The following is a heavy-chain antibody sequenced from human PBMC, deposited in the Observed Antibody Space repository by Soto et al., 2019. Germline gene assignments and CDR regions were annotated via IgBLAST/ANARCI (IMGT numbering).Heavy chain of an antibody. J-gene: IGHJ4*02. V-gene: IGHV4-59*01. Sequence: SETLSLTCTVSGGSISSYYWSWIRQPPGKGLEWIGYIYYSGSTNYNPSLKSRVTISVDTSKNQFSLKLSSVTAADTAVYYCARGGRITIFGVVADPFDYWGQGTLVTVSS. D-gene: IGHD3-3*01. CDR3: ARGGRITIFGVVADPFDY. CDR2: IYYSGST. CDR1: GGSISSYY.